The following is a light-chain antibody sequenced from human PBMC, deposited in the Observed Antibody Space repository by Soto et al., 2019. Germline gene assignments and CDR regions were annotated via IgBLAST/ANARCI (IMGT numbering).Light chain of an antibody. Sequence: EIVMTQSPATLSVSPGERVTLSCRASQSVSSDLAWYQHKPGQAPRLLIYGASTRATTTPARFSGSGSGTEFPLSTSSLQSEEFAVYHCLQYNDWPPKQYTFGQGTKLEIK. CDR3: LQYNDWPPKQYT. V-gene: IGKV3-15*01. CDR1: QSVSSD. J-gene: IGKJ2*01. CDR2: GAS.